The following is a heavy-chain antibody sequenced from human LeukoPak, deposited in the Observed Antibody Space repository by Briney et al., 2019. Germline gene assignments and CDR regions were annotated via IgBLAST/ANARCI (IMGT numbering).Heavy chain of an antibody. J-gene: IGHJ6*03. D-gene: IGHD5-12*01. V-gene: IGHV3-21*01. Sequence: GGSLRLSCAASGFTFSSYSMNWVRQAPGKGLDWVSSISSSSSSIYYADSVKGRFTISRDNAKNSLSLQMNSLRADDTAVYYCARDHTGYEYGSFTYHYQYMDVWGKGTTVTVSS. CDR2: ISSSSSSI. CDR3: ARDHTGYEYGSFTYHYQYMDV. CDR1: GFTFSSYS.